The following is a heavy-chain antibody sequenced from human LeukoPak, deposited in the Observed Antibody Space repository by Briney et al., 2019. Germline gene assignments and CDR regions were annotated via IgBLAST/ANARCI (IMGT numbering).Heavy chain of an antibody. V-gene: IGHV3-23*01. Sequence: GGSLRLSCAASGFIFSSYAVSWVRQTPGRGLEWVSTISGSGGSTYYADSVKGRFTTSRDNSKNTLYLQVSSLRAEDTAIYYCAKGRGYCSTGTCYRGFNFDHWGQGTLVTVSS. CDR2: ISGSGGST. D-gene: IGHD2-15*01. CDR3: AKGRGYCSTGTCYRGFNFDH. CDR1: GFIFSSYA. J-gene: IGHJ4*02.